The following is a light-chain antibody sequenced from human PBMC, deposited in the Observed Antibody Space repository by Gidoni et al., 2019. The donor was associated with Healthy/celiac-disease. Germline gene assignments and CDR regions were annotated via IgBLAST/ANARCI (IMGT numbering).Light chain of an antibody. V-gene: IGKV4-1*01. CDR1: QSVLYSANNKNY. Sequence: DIVMTQSPDSLAVSLGERATINCKSSQSVLYSANNKNYLAWYQQKPGQPPKLLIYWASTRESGVPERFSGSGSGTDFTLTISSLQAEDVEVYYCQKYYSTPVTFAQGTKLEIK. J-gene: IGKJ2*01. CDR3: QKYYSTPVT. CDR2: WAS.